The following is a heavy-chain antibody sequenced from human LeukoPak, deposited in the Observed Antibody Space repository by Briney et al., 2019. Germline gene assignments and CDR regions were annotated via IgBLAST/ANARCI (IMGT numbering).Heavy chain of an antibody. D-gene: IGHD3-22*01. CDR1: GGSISSYY. Sequence: SETLSLTCTVSGGSISSYYWSWIRQPPGEGLEWIGLIYHSGSTNYNPSLKSRVTISVNTTTNQFSLKMKSVTAADTADYYNAKHSFDSGDYFDDWGQGTLVTVSS. J-gene: IGHJ4*02. CDR3: AKHSFDSGDYFDD. CDR2: IYHSGST. V-gene: IGHV4-59*08.